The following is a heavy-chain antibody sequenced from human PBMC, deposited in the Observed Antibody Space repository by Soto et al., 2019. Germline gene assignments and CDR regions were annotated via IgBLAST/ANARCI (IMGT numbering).Heavy chain of an antibody. V-gene: IGHV3-30-3*01. CDR2: ITSDGNIR. J-gene: IGHJ4*02. Sequence: QVQLVESGGSVVQPGGSLRLSCAASGFTFSSYTMHWVRQAPGKGLEWVAVITSDGNIRLYADSVKGRFSISRDTSKDTLYLQMSSLRPEDTAVYYCARALIPYCSRNSCRYFDYWGQGTLVTVSS. CDR1: GFTFSSYT. CDR3: ARALIPYCSRNSCRYFDY. D-gene: IGHD2-8*01.